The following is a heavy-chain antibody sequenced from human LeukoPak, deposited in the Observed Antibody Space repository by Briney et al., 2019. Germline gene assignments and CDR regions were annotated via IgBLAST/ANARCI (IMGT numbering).Heavy chain of an antibody. J-gene: IGHJ6*03. CDR2: IYYSGST. CDR1: GGSFSGYY. D-gene: IGHD6-13*01. V-gene: IGHV4-59*01. CDR3: ASSIAAVYYYYMDV. Sequence: SETLSLTCAVYGGSFSGYYWSWIRQPPGKGLEWIGYIYYSGSTNYNPSLKSRVTISVDTSKNQFSLKLSSVTAADTAVYYCASSIAAVYYYYMDVWGKGTTVTVSS.